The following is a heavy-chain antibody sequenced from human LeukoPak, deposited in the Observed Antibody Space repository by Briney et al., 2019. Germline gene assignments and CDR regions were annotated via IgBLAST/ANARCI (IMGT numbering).Heavy chain of an antibody. V-gene: IGHV5-51*01. Sequence: GESLKISCKGSGYSFTSYWIGWVRQMPGKGLGWMGIIYPGDSDTRYSPSFQGQVTISADKSISTAYLQWSSLKASDTAMYYCARRDSSGYYYVGLFDYWGQGTLVTVSP. J-gene: IGHJ4*02. CDR2: IYPGDSDT. CDR1: GYSFTSYW. D-gene: IGHD3-22*01. CDR3: ARRDSSGYYYVGLFDY.